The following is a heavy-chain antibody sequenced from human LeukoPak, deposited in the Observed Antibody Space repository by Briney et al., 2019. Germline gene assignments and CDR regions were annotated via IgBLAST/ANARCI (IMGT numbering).Heavy chain of an antibody. CDR3: VSFYETY. CDR1: GNXX. J-gene: IGHJ4*02. Sequence: GSLRLXXAASGNXXMHWVRQAPGQGLVWVSHINSDGSWTSYADSVKGRFTISKDNAKNTVYLQMNNLRAEDTAVYYCVSFYETYWGRGTLVTVSS. V-gene: IGHV3-74*01. D-gene: IGHD2-2*01. CDR2: INSDGSWT.